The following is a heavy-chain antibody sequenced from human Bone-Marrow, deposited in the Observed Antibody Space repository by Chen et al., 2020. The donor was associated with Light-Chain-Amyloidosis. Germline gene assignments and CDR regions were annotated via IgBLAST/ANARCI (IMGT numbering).Heavy chain of an antibody. J-gene: IGHJ6*02. CDR2: INSYGGSI. CDR3: ARSGNYGRYYYFGMDV. V-gene: IGHV3-74*01. CDR1: GFTFNDYW. Sequence: EVQLVESGGGSTQPGGSLRLSCAASGFTFNDYWLHWVRQVPGKGLVWVARINSYGGSITYSDSVKGRFTISRDNAKNTVYLQMNSLRAEDTAVYYCARSGNYGRYYYFGMDVWGQGTMVTVS. D-gene: IGHD3-10*01.